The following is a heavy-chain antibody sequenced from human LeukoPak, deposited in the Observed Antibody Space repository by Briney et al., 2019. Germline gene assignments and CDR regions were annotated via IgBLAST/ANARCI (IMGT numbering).Heavy chain of an antibody. V-gene: IGHV3-23*01. CDR1: GFTFSSYA. CDR2: ISGSGGST. D-gene: IGHD3-22*01. Sequence: GGSLRLSCAASGFTFSSYAMSWVRQAPGKGLEWVSAISGSGGSTYYADSVKGRFTVSRDNSKNTLYLQMNSLRAEDTAVYYCAKASRGYYDSSGYYYGTVDYWGQGTLVTVSS. CDR3: AKASRGYYDSSGYYYGTVDY. J-gene: IGHJ4*02.